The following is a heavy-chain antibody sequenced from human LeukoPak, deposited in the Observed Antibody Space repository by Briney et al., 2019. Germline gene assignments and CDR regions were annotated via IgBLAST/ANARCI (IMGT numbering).Heavy chain of an antibody. J-gene: IGHJ4*02. CDR2: ISGSGHYT. CDR3: ARTSGELTTDF. Sequence: GGSLRLSCAASRFAFSDYYISWIRQAPGKGLEWLSYISGSGHYTNYADSVKGRFTISRDNAKNSLYLQMNSLRAEDTAVYYCARTSGELTTDFWGQGTLVTVSS. CDR1: RFAFSDYY. V-gene: IGHV3-11*06. D-gene: IGHD1-26*01.